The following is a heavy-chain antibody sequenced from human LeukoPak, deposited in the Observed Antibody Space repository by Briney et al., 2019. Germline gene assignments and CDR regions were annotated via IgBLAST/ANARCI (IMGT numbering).Heavy chain of an antibody. J-gene: IGHJ3*02. V-gene: IGHV3-9*01. Sequence: GRSLRLSCAASGFTFDKSAMHWVRQAPGKGLEWVSGIGWDSNSIIYADSVKGRFTISRDNAKNSLYLQMNSLRAEDTALYYCAKAMAAPGAFDIWGQGTVVTVSS. CDR1: GFTFDKSA. D-gene: IGHD5-24*01. CDR2: IGWDSNSI. CDR3: AKAMAAPGAFDI.